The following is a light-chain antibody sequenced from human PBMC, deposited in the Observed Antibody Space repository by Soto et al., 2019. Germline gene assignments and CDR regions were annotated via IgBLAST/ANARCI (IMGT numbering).Light chain of an antibody. V-gene: IGKV3-20*01. Sequence: EIVLTQSPGILSLPPGERVTLSCRASQSIDSGYFAWYHQKPGQAPRLLMYGASSRATGIPDRFSGSGSGTDFTLTISRLEPEDFAVYYCQQYGSSPLTFGGGTKV. CDR1: QSIDSGY. CDR3: QQYGSSPLT. J-gene: IGKJ4*01. CDR2: GAS.